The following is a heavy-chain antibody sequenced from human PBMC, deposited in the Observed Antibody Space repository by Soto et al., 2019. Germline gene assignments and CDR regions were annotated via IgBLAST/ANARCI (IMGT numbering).Heavy chain of an antibody. Sequence: PSETLSLTCTVSGGSINDFYWSWTRQPPGKGLEWIGYIYYSGSTDYNPSLKGRVTISVDTSKNQFSLKLRSVTAADTAVYYCARVGGVAARTFDYWGQGTLVTV. CDR3: ARVGGVAARTFDY. D-gene: IGHD6-6*01. CDR1: GGSINDFY. V-gene: IGHV4-59*01. CDR2: IYYSGST. J-gene: IGHJ4*02.